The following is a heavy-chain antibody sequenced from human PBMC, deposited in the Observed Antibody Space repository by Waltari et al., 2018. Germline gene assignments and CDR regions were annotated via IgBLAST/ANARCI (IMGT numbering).Heavy chain of an antibody. CDR1: GFTFSSYW. Sequence: EVQLVESGGGLVQPGGSLRLSCAASGFTFSSYWMSWVRQAPGKVLEWWANIKQDGSEKYYVDSVKGRFTISRDNAKNSLYLQMNSLRAEDTAVYYCARDGVYSSSSGVTSWGQGTLVTVSS. CDR3: ARDGVYSSSSGVTS. D-gene: IGHD6-6*01. V-gene: IGHV3-7*01. J-gene: IGHJ5*02. CDR2: IKQDGSEK.